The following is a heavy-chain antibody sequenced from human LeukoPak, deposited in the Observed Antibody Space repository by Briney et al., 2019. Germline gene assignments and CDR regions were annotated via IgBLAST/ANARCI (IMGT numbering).Heavy chain of an antibody. Sequence: ASVKVSCKASGYTFTGYYMHWVRQAPGQGLEWMGWINPDSGGTNYAQKFQGRVTLTGDTSSSTAYMELSSLRSDDTAVYYCARDSTDRSVYYSPFDYWGQGTLVTVSS. J-gene: IGHJ4*02. CDR2: INPDSGGT. CDR3: ARDSTDRSVYYSPFDY. V-gene: IGHV1-2*02. D-gene: IGHD3-22*01. CDR1: GYTFTGYY.